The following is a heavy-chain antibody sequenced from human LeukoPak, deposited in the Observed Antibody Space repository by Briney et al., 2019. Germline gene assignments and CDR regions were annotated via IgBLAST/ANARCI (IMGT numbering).Heavy chain of an antibody. CDR3: ATRGY. J-gene: IGHJ4*02. Sequence: SETLSLTCTVSGGSISSDYWQWIRQPPGKGLEWIGYIYNSGSNNYNPSLKSRVTISINTSKNQFSLKLTSVTAADTAVYYCATRGYWGQGTLVTVSS. CDR2: IYNSGSN. CDR1: GGSISSDY. V-gene: IGHV4-59*08. D-gene: IGHD3-10*01.